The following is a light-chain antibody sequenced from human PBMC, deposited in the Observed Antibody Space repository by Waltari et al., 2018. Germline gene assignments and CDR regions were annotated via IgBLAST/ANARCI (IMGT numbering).Light chain of an antibody. CDR1: QSVSSY. CDR2: DAS. J-gene: IGKJ4*01. Sequence: ESELTQSPATLSLSPGERATLSCRASQSVSSYLAWYQQKPVQAPRLLIYDASNRATGIPARFSGSWSGTAFPLTIRRLEPEDFAVYYCQQRSNWPLLTFGGGTKVEIK. V-gene: IGKV3-11*01. CDR3: QQRSNWPLLT.